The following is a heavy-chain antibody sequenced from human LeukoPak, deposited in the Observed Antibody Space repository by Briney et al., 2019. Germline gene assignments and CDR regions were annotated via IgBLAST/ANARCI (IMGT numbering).Heavy chain of an antibody. J-gene: IGHJ4*02. CDR3: ATEHIATLQTFDY. CDR2: IIPIFGTA. CDR1: GYTFTSYY. Sequence: ASVKVSCKASGYTFTSYYMHWVRQAPGQGLEWMGRIIPIFGTANYAQKFQGRVTITTDESTSTAYMELSSLRSEDTAVYYCATEHIATLQTFDYWGQGTLVTVSS. D-gene: IGHD4-11*01. V-gene: IGHV1-69*05.